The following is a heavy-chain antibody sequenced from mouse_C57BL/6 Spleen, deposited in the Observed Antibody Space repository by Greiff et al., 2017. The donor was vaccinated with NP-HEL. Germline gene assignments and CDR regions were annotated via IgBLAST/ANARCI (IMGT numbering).Heavy chain of an antibody. D-gene: IGHD1-1*01. V-gene: IGHV1-55*01. CDR3: ARGGGYYVSSPLYFDY. CDR1: GYTFTSYW. J-gene: IGHJ2*01. Sequence: VQLQQPGAELVKPGASVKMSCKASGYTFTSYWITWVKQRPGQGLEWIGDIYPGSGSTNYNEKFKSKATLTVDTSSSTAYMQLSSLTSEDSAVYSCARGGGYYVSSPLYFDYWGQGTTLTVAS. CDR2: IYPGSGST.